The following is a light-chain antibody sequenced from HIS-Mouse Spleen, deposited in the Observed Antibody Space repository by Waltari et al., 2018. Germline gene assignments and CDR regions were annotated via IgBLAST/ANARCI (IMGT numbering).Light chain of an antibody. V-gene: IGLV3-21*03. CDR1: NLGSKS. CDR3: QVWDSSSDHVV. Sequence: SYVLTQPPSVPVAPEKTARITCGGNNLGSKSVHWYQQKPAPAPVLVVYDDSDRPSGIPERFSGSNSGNTATLTISRVEAGDEADYYCQVWDSSSDHVVFGGGTKLTVL. J-gene: IGLJ2*01. CDR2: DDS.